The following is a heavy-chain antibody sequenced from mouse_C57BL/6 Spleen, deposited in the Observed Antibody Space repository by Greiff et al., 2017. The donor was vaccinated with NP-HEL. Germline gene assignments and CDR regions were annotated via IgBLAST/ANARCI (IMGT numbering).Heavy chain of an antibody. CDR2: INPSSGYT. V-gene: IGHV1-7*01. J-gene: IGHJ1*03. Sequence: LQQSGAEIAKPGASVKLSCKASGYTFTSYWMHWVKQRPGQGLEWIGYINPSSGYTKYNQKFKDKATLTADKSSSTAYMQLSSLTYEDAAVDDCARATIFNWYFDVWGTGTTVTVSS. CDR1: GYTFTSYW. CDR3: ARATIFNWYFDV.